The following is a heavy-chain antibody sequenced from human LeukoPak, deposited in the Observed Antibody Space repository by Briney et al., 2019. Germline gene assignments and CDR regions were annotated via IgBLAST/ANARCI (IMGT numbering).Heavy chain of an antibody. CDR2: IYSNGST. D-gene: IGHD2-2*01. V-gene: IGHV4-4*09. Sequence: SETLSLTCTVSGGSISSFYWSWIRQSPGKGLEWIGFIYSNGSTNYNPSLKSRVTISVDTSKNQFSLKLSSMTAADTAVYYCARRYCNSTSCYHMDVWGKGTTVTVSS. CDR1: GGSISSFY. CDR3: ARRYCNSTSCYHMDV. J-gene: IGHJ6*03.